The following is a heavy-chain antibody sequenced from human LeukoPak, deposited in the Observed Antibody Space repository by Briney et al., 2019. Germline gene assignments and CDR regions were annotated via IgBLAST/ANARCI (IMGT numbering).Heavy chain of an antibody. V-gene: IGHV3-21*01. Sequence: PGGSLSLSCAASGFTFSSYTMNWVRQAPGKGLEWVSSITSSSSYIYYADSVKGRFTISRDNAKNSLYLQMNSLRVEDTAVYYCARHVVAVGFDYWGQGTLVTVSS. CDR3: ARHVVAVGFDY. J-gene: IGHJ4*02. D-gene: IGHD3-22*01. CDR2: ITSSSSYI. CDR1: GFTFSSYT.